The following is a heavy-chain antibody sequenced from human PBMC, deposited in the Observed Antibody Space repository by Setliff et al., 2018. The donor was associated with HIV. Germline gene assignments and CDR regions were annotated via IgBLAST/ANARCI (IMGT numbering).Heavy chain of an antibody. V-gene: IGHV4-34*01. D-gene: IGHD1-1*01. CDR2: IDHGGST. Sequence: PSETLSLTCTVYGEPFSNYYWSWIRQPPGKGLEWIGEIDHGGSTRYNPSLKSRITMSVDTSKNQFSLRLSPVTAADTAVCYCARKQQVRWAWMPSHYNYGLDVWGPGTTVTVSS. CDR1: GEPFSNYY. CDR3: ARKQQVRWAWMPSHYNYGLDV. J-gene: IGHJ6*02.